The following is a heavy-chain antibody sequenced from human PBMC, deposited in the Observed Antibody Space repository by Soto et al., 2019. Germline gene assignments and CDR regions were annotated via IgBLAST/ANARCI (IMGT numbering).Heavy chain of an antibody. D-gene: IGHD1-1*01. CDR3: AIDKSLTTSYFAH. CDR1: GFTFDDYA. CDR2: IYWNSGTI. J-gene: IGHJ4*02. Sequence: VHLVESGGGLVQPGVSLSLSCAASGFTFDDYAMHWVRQAPGKGLEWVSSIYWNSGTIDYADSVKGRFTISRDNAKNSLYLQMNSLRPEDTAFYYCAIDKSLTTSYFAHWGQGTLVTVSS. V-gene: IGHV3-9*01.